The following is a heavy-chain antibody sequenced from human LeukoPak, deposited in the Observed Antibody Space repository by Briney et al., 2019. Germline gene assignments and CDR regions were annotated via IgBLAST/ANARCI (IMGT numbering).Heavy chain of an antibody. V-gene: IGHV5-51*01. CDR1: GYSFTSYW. Sequence: GESLKISCKGSGYSFTSYWIGWVRQMPGKGLEWMGIIYPGDSDTRYSTSFQGQVTISADKSISTAYLQWSSLKASDTAMYYCARRLGVGYLAGGWFDPWGQGTLVTVSS. D-gene: IGHD6-13*01. CDR2: IYPGDSDT. J-gene: IGHJ5*02. CDR3: ARRLGVGYLAGGWFDP.